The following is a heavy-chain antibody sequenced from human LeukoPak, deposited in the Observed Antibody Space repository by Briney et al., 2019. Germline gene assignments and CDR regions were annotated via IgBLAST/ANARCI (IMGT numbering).Heavy chain of an antibody. V-gene: IGHV3-23*01. CDR3: ARAHTYYYDPRGYYLDY. CDR1: GFTFGSDA. J-gene: IGHJ4*02. Sequence: PGGSLRLSCAGSGFTFGSDAMSWVREAPGKGVEWVSAISGSGGSTSYTASVKGRFSIPRHNSKNTLYLQMDSLRPGDPAVYYCARAHTYYYDPRGYYLDYWGQGTLVTVSS. D-gene: IGHD3-22*01. CDR2: ISGSGGST.